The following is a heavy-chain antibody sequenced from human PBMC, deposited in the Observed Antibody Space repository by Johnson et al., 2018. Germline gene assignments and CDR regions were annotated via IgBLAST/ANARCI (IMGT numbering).Heavy chain of an antibody. CDR3: ASTNNRYNFAFQR. D-gene: IGHD1-14*01. CDR1: GDSISSYY. Sequence: QVRLQESGPGLVKPSETLSLTCTVSGDSISSYYWNWIRQPPGKGLAWIGYIHYSGSTNYNPSLKSRGTISVEMSKNQFSLKLSSVTSADTAVYYCASTNNRYNFAFQRWGQGTLVTVSS. CDR2: IHYSGST. J-gene: IGHJ1*01. V-gene: IGHV4-59*01.